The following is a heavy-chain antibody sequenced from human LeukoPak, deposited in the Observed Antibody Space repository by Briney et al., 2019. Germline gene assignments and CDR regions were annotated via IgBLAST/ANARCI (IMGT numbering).Heavy chain of an antibody. CDR3: ARADYDILTGHFDP. CDR2: ISSSSSTI. D-gene: IGHD3-9*01. CDR1: GFTFSSYS. V-gene: IGHV3-48*04. Sequence: GGSLGLSCAASGFTFSSYSMNWVRQAPGKGLEWVSYISSSSSTIYYADSVKGRFTISRDNAKNSLYLQMNSLRAEDTAVYYCARADYDILTGHFDPWGQGTLVTVSS. J-gene: IGHJ5*02.